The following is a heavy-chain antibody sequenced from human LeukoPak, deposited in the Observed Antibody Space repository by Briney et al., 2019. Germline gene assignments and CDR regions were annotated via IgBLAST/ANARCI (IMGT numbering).Heavy chain of an antibody. J-gene: IGHJ4*02. CDR1: GYTFTDYY. CDR3: VRGGGRYSNS. CDR2: INPNSGGT. Sequence: ASVKVSCRASGYTFTDYYVHWVRQTPGQGLEWMGWINPNSGGTFSAQNFQGRVTMTRDTSLSTAYMELSRLRSDDTAVYYCVRGGGRYSNSWGQGALVTVSS. V-gene: IGHV1-2*02. D-gene: IGHD1-26*01.